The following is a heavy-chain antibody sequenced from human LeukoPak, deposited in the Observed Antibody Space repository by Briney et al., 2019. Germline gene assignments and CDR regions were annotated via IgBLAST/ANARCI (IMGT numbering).Heavy chain of an antibody. CDR2: IYYSGST. V-gene: IGHV4-39*01. Sequence: PSETLSLTCTVSGGSISSSSYYWGWIRQPPGKGLEWIGRIYYSGSTYYNPSLKSRVTIPVDTSKNQFSLKLSSVTAADTAVYYCAGGIAVAGRQFDYWGQGTLVTVSS. CDR3: AGGIAVAGRQFDY. J-gene: IGHJ4*02. CDR1: GGSISSSSYY. D-gene: IGHD6-19*01.